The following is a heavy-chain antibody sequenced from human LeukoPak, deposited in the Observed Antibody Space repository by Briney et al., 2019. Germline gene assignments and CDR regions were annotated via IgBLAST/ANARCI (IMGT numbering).Heavy chain of an antibody. CDR3: ARDEARTGYIHY. D-gene: IGHD3-9*01. CDR2: IYISGTT. J-gene: IGHJ4*02. V-gene: IGHV4-4*07. CDR1: GGSISSYY. Sequence: PSETLSLTCTVSGGSISSYYWSWVRQTAGKGLEWIGRIYISGTTNYNPSLESRVTMSLDTSKNQLSLRLTSVTAADTAVYYCARDEARTGYIHYWGQGTLITVSS.